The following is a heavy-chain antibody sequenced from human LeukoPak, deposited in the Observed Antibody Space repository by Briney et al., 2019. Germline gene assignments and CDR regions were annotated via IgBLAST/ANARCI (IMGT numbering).Heavy chain of an antibody. V-gene: IGHV3-66*01. CDR2: IYSGGST. D-gene: IGHD6-13*01. CDR3: ARGRSSSWYLE. Sequence: PSETLSLTCTVSGGSISSGDYYWSWVRQAPGKGLEWVSVIYSGGSTYYADSVKGRFTISRDNSNNTLYFQMNSLRAEDTAVYYCARGRSSSWYLEWGQGTLVTVSS. CDR1: GGSISSGDYY. J-gene: IGHJ4*02.